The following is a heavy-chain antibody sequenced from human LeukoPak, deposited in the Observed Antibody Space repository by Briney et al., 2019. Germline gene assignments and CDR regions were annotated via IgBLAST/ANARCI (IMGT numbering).Heavy chain of an antibody. Sequence: SETLSLTCTVSGGAISGYYWSWIRQPPGKGLEWIGYISYSGNTNYNPSLKSRVTTSVDTSKNQFSLKLSPVTAADTAVYYCARGASRGVTTLDYWGQGTLVTVSS. CDR3: ARGASRGVTTLDY. J-gene: IGHJ4*02. CDR2: ISYSGNT. CDR1: GGAISGYY. V-gene: IGHV4-59*01. D-gene: IGHD4-17*01.